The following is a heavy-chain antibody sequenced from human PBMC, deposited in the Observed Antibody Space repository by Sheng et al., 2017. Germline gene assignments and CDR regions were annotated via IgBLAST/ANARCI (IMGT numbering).Heavy chain of an antibody. CDR3: ARDQVEEWMTNYYYYGMDV. D-gene: IGHD3-3*01. Sequence: QVQLQESGPGLVKPSQTLSLTCTVSGGSISSGSYYWSWIRQPAGKGLEWIGRIYTSGSTNYNPSLKSRVTISVDTSKNQFSLKLSSVTAADTAVYYCARDQVEEWMTNYYYYGMDVWGQG. J-gene: IGHJ6*02. CDR1: GGSISSGSYY. V-gene: IGHV4-61*02. CDR2: IYTSGST.